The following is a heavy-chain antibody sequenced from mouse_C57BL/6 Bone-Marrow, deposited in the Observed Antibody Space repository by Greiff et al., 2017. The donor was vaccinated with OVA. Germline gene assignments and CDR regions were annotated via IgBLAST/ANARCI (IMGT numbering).Heavy chain of an antibody. V-gene: IGHV5-4*01. CDR3: ARDWGYGSSSYAMDY. J-gene: IGHJ4*01. Sequence: EVQLVESGGGLVKPGGSLKLSCAASGFTFSSYAMSWVRQTPEKRLEWVATISDGGSYTYYPDNVKGRFTISRDNAKNNLYLQMSHLKSEDTAMYYCARDWGYGSSSYAMDYWGQGTSVTVSS. CDR2: ISDGGSYT. D-gene: IGHD1-1*01. CDR1: GFTFSSYA.